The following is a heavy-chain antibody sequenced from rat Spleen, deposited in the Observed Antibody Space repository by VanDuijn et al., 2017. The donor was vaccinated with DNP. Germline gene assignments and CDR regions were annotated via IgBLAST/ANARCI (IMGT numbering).Heavy chain of an antibody. CDR2: ITTSGDST. Sequence: EVQLVESGGGLVQPGTSLKLSCAASGFTFSNYGFHWIRQAPGKGLEWVASITTSGDSTSSPDSVKGRFTISRENAKSTLYLQMNSLRSEDMATYYCARRDWGFDYWGQGVLVTVSS. J-gene: IGHJ2*01. CDR3: ARRDWGFDY. V-gene: IGHV5-19*01. D-gene: IGHD5-1*01. CDR1: GFTFSNYG.